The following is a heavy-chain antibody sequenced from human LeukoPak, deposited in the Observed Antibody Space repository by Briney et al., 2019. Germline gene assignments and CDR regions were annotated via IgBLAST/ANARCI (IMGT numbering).Heavy chain of an antibody. D-gene: IGHD6-6*01. V-gene: IGHV4-4*09. CDR1: GGSISSYY. CDR3: ARVPNLYSSSSYYYYYYMDV. Sequence: SETLSLTCTVSGGSISSYYWSWIRQPPGKGLEWIGYIYTSGSTNCNPSLKSRVTISVDTSKNQFSLKLSSVTAADTAVYYCARVPNLYSSSSYYYYYYMDVWGKGTTVTVSS. J-gene: IGHJ6*03. CDR2: IYTSGST.